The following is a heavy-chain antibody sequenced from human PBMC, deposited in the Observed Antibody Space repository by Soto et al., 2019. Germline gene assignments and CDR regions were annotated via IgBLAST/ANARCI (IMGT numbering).Heavy chain of an antibody. Sequence: EVQLLESGGGLVQPGGSLRLSCGASGFTFSSYAMSWIRQAPGKGLEWVSGVSDYGGSPHYTDSVKGRFTISRDNSKNTLYLQMHSLRDEDTAVYYCAKGGMKNSKSGVDVWGQGTTVTVSS. V-gene: IGHV3-23*01. CDR3: AKGGMKNSKSGVDV. CDR2: VSDYGGSP. CDR1: GFTFSSYA. D-gene: IGHD4-4*01. J-gene: IGHJ6*02.